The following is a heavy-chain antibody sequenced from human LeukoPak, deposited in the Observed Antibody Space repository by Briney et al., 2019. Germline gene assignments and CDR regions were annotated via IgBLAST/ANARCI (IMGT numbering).Heavy chain of an antibody. CDR2: ISGSGGST. CDR3: AKVTYDILTGSGGDFDY. D-gene: IGHD3-9*01. CDR1: GFTFSSYA. Sequence: PGGSLRLSCAASGFTFSSYAMSWVRQAPGKGLEWVSAISGSGGSTYYADSVKGRFTISRDNSKNTLYLQMNSLRAEDTAVYYCAKVTYDILTGSGGDFDYWGQGTLVTVSS. J-gene: IGHJ4*02. V-gene: IGHV3-23*01.